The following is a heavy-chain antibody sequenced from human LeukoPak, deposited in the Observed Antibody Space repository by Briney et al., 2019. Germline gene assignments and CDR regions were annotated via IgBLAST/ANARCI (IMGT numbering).Heavy chain of an antibody. V-gene: IGHV4-34*01. CDR2: INHSGGT. J-gene: IGHJ3*01. D-gene: IGHD3-10*01. CDR1: GGSISSYY. Sequence: PSETLSLTCTVSGGSISSYYWSWIRQSPGKGLEWIGEINHSGGTNYNPSLKSRDIISVDTSKNQFSLKLDSVTAADTAVYYCARRTSDATGNYYGAFDVWGQGTVVIVSS. CDR3: ARRTSDATGNYYGAFDV.